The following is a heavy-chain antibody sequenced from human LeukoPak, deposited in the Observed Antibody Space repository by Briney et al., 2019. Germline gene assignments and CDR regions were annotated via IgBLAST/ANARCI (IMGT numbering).Heavy chain of an antibody. J-gene: IGHJ4*02. CDR3: ARDHPDYGDYGPLVYFDY. Sequence: SETLSLTCTVSGGSISSYYWSWIRQPAGKGLEWIGRIYTSGSTNYNPSLKSRVTMSVDTSKNQFSLKLSSVTAADTAVYYCARDHPDYGDYGPLVYFDYWGQGTLVTVSS. CDR1: GGSISSYY. CDR2: IYTSGST. D-gene: IGHD4-17*01. V-gene: IGHV4-4*07.